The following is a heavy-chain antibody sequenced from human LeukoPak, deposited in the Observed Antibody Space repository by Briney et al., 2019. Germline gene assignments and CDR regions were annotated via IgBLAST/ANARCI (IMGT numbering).Heavy chain of an antibody. CDR2: IYYSGST. Sequence: SQTLSLTCTVSGGSIGSGDYYWSWIRQPPGKGLEWIGYIYYSGSTYYNPSLKSRVTISVDTSKNQFSLKLSSVTAADTAVYYCARGGGGYDFWSGYFNYYYYYMDVWGKGTTVTVSS. D-gene: IGHD3-3*01. V-gene: IGHV4-30-4*08. CDR1: GGSIGSGDYY. J-gene: IGHJ6*03. CDR3: ARGGGGYDFWSGYFNYYYYYMDV.